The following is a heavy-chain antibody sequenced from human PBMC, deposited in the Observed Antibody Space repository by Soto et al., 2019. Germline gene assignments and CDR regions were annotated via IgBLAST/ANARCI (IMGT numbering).Heavy chain of an antibody. V-gene: IGHV3-21*06. J-gene: IGHJ1*01. CDR3: ARDDGWLVLAS. D-gene: IGHD6-19*01. Sequence: EVQLVESGGGLVKPGGSLRLSCAASGFAFSSYSMNWVRQAPGKGLEWVAFITIGSSNIYYADSVRGRFTVSRDNAKDSLYLQMDGLSAEDTAAYYCARDDGWLVLASGGEGSLVTVCS. CDR1: GFAFSSYS. CDR2: ITIGSSNI.